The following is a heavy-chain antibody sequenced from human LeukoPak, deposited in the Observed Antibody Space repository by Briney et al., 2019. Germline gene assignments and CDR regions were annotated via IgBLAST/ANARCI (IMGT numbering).Heavy chain of an antibody. V-gene: IGHV3-33*07. CDR2: IWYDGSNK. CDR3: ARDLGDFSSGTSYFDY. CDR1: GFSFSSHG. D-gene: IGHD3-10*01. J-gene: IGHJ4*02. Sequence: PGGSLRLSCAASGFSFSSHGFYWVRQAPGKGLEGVALIWYDGSNKYYADSVKGRFTISRDDSKNTLYLQMNSLRAEDTAVYYCARDLGDFSSGTSYFDYWGQGTLVTVSS.